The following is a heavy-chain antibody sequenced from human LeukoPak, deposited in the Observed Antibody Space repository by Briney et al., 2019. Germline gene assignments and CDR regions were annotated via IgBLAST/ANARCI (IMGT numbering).Heavy chain of an antibody. J-gene: IGHJ4*02. V-gene: IGHV4-34*01. CDR1: GGSFSGYY. CDR3: ARAPRIAAAGLFDY. CDR2: INHSGST. Sequence: SETLSLTCAVYGGSFSGYYWSWIRQPPGKGLEWIGEINHSGSTNYNPSLKSRVTISVDKSKNQFSLKLSSVTAADTAVYYCARAPRIAAAGLFDYWGQGTLVTVSS. D-gene: IGHD6-13*01.